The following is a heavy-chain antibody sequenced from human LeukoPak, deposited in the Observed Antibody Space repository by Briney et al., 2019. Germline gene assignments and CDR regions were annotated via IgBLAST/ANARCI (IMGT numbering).Heavy chain of an antibody. CDR2: INHSGGT. CDR3: ARGDDFWSGYRPGGLLDWFDP. V-gene: IGHV4-34*01. J-gene: IGHJ5*02. CDR1: GGSFSGYY. D-gene: IGHD3-3*01. Sequence: ETLSLTCAVYGGSFSGYYWSWIRQPPGKGLEWIGEINHSGGTNYNPSLKSRVTISVDTSKNQFSLKLSSVTAADTAVYYCARGDDFWSGYRPGGLLDWFDPWGQGTLVTVSS.